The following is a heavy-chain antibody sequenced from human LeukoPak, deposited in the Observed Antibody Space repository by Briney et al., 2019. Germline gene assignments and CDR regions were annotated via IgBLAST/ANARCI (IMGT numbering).Heavy chain of an antibody. CDR1: GFTFSSYA. D-gene: IGHD2-2*02. CDR3: AKRDCSSTSCYTVDY. J-gene: IGHJ4*02. Sequence: GGSLRLSCAASGFTFSSYAMSWVRQAPGKGLEWVSAISGSGGSTHYADSVKGRFTISRDNSKNTLYLQMNSLRAEDTAVYYCAKRDCSSTSCYTVDYWGQGTLVTVSS. CDR2: ISGSGGST. V-gene: IGHV3-23*01.